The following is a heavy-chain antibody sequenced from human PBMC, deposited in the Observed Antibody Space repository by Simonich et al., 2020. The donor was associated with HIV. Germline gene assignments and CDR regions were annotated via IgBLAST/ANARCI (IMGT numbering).Heavy chain of an antibody. CDR1: GFTFSNYW. Sequence: EVQLVESGGGLVQPGGSLRLSCAVSGFTFSNYWMTWVRQAPGKGLGWVANIRQDGSDKDYVDSVKGRFTISRDNAKNSLYLQMNSRRAEDTAVYYCARSGGSSSDAFDIWGQGTMVTVSS. J-gene: IGHJ3*02. D-gene: IGHD6-6*01. CDR2: IRQDGSDK. V-gene: IGHV3-7*01. CDR3: ARSGGSSSDAFDI.